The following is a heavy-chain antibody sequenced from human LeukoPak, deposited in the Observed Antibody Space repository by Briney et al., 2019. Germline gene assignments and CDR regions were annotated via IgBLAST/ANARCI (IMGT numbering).Heavy chain of an antibody. CDR2: IRYDATNK. V-gene: IGHV3-30*02. J-gene: IGHJ4*02. CDR3: DKDRSYSGSGSYSGTSDY. D-gene: IGHD3-10*01. Sequence: GSLRLSCAASGFTFSSYGMHWVRQAPGKGLEWVAFIRYDATNKYYADSVKGRFTISRDNSKNTLYLQVNSLRPEDTAVYYCDKDRSYSGSGSYSGTSDYWGQGTLVTVSS. CDR1: GFTFSSYG.